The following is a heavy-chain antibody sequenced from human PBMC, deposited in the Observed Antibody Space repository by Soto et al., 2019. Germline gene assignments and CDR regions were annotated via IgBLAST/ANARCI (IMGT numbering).Heavy chain of an antibody. J-gene: IGHJ3*02. D-gene: IGHD3-3*01. CDR2: IGSNGGST. CDR3: VIDQYDFWSGYYLSGGAFDI. V-gene: IGHV3-64D*08. Sequence: GGSLRLSCSASGFTFSSYAMHWVRQAPGKGQEYVSAIGSNGGSTYYADSVKGRFTISRDNSKNTLYLQMSSLRAEDTAVYYCVIDQYDFWSGYYLSGGAFDIWGQGTMVTGSS. CDR1: GFTFSSYA.